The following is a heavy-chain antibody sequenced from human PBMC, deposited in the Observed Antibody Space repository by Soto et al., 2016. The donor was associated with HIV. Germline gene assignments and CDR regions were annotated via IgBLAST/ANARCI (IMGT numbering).Heavy chain of an antibody. Sequence: QVQLVQSGAEVRKPGASVTVSCETSEYSFTDYYIHWVRQAPGQGLEWMGWINPDNGGTNYAQKFQGRVTMTGDTSISTAYMELNRLISDDTAVYYCARNRATVTTLDYWGQGTLVSVSS. V-gene: IGHV1-2*02. J-gene: IGHJ4*02. CDR2: INPDNGGT. CDR3: ARNRATVTTLDY. D-gene: IGHD4-17*01. CDR1: EYSFTDYY.